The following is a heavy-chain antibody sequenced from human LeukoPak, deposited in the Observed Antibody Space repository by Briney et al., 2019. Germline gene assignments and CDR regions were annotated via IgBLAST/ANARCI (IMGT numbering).Heavy chain of an antibody. D-gene: IGHD2-15*01. CDR3: ARDHIPEDIVVVVAATVFDP. J-gene: IGHJ5*02. Sequence: SVKVSCKASGGTFSSYTISWVRQAPGQGLEWMGRIIPILGIANYAQKFQGRVTITADKSTSTAYMELSSLRSEDTAVYYCARDHIPEDIVVVVAATVFDPWGQGTLVTVSS. V-gene: IGHV1-69*04. CDR2: IIPILGIA. CDR1: GGTFSSYT.